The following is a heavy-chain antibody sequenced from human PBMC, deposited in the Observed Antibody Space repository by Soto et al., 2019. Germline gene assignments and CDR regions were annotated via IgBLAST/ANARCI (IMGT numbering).Heavy chain of an antibody. V-gene: IGHV1-69*13. CDR2: IIPIFGTA. CDR1: GVTFSSYA. J-gene: IGHJ4*02. Sequence: SVKVSCKASGVTFSSYAISWVRQAPGQGLEWMGGIIPIFGTANYAQKFQGRVTITADESTSTAYMELSSLRSEDTAVYYCARGAHYYDSSGYLVYWGQGTLVTVSS. CDR3: ARGAHYYDSSGYLVY. D-gene: IGHD3-22*01.